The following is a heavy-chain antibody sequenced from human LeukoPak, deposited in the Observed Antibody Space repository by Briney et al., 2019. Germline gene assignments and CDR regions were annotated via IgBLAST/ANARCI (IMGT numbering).Heavy chain of an antibody. Sequence: SETLSLTCAVYGGSFSGYYWSWIRQPPGKGLEWIGEINHSGSTNYNPSLKSRVTISVDTSKNQFSLKLSSVTAADTAVYYCAGGRYFSRRRDAFDIWGQGTMVTVSS. J-gene: IGHJ3*02. V-gene: IGHV4-34*01. CDR2: INHSGST. D-gene: IGHD1-14*01. CDR1: GGSFSGYY. CDR3: AGGRYFSRRRDAFDI.